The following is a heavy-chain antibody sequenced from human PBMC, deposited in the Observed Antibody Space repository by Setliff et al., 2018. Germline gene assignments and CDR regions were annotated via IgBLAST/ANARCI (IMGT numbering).Heavy chain of an antibody. Sequence: SETLSLTCTVSGDSLSSSYWSWIRQPPGKGLEWIGRFSYGVSTIYNPPLESRVTFSVDTSKNQFSLKVSSVTAADTAVYYCARAPPNRYSGSYEYFYMDVWGKGTTVTVSS. CDR2: FSYGVST. D-gene: IGHD1-26*01. CDR1: GDSLSSSY. V-gene: IGHV4-59*08. CDR3: ARAPPNRYSGSYEYFYMDV. J-gene: IGHJ6*03.